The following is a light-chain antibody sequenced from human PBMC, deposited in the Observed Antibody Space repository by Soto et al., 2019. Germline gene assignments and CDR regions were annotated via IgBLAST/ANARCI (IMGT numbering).Light chain of an antibody. Sequence: QSALTQPASVSGSPGQSITISCTGASSDIGGYDYVSWYQQHPGKAPKLLIYEVTHRPSGVSSRFSGSKSGNTASLTISGLQAEDEADYYGTSYARSSTLEVVFGGGTKLTVL. V-gene: IGLV2-14*01. CDR2: EVT. J-gene: IGLJ2*01. CDR1: SSDIGGYDY. CDR3: TSYARSSTLEVV.